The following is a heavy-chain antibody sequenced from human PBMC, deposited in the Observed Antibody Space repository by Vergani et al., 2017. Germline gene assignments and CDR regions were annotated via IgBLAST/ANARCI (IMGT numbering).Heavy chain of an antibody. J-gene: IGHJ6*02. CDR3: ARDHCSSINCYEYYYYGMDV. V-gene: IGHV1-2*02. D-gene: IGHD2/OR15-2a*01. Sequence: QVQLVQSGAEVKKPGASVKVSCKASGYSFTDYYMHWVRQAPGQGLEWMGWINTETGGTKFAQKFQDKGVTMTRDRTINTAYMELTRVRHDDTAIYYCARDHCSSINCYEYYYYGMDVWGQGTTVTVSS. CDR1: GYSFTDYY. CDR2: INTETGGT.